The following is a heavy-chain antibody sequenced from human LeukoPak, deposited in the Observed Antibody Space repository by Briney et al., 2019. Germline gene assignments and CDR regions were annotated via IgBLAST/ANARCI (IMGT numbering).Heavy chain of an antibody. CDR2: INPNSGGT. CDR3: AREVGDGGYGIDY. V-gene: IGHV1-2*02. J-gene: IGHJ4*02. D-gene: IGHD5-12*01. CDR1: GYTFTSYY. Sequence: ASVKVSCKASGYTFTSYYMHWVRQAPGQGLEWMGWINPNSGGTNYAQKFQGRVTMTRDTSISTAYMELSRLRSDDTAVYYCAREVGDGGYGIDYWGQGTLVTVSS.